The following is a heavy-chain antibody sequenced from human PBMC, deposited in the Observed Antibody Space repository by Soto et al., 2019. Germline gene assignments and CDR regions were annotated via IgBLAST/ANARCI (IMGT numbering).Heavy chain of an antibody. Sequence: PSETLSLTCAVYCGSFIGYYWIWIRQPPGKGLEWIGEINHSGSTNYNPSLKSRVTISVDTSKNQFSLKLSSVTAADTAVYYCARGFPDFWSGFGKGTWFDPWGQGTLVTVSS. V-gene: IGHV4-34*01. CDR2: INHSGST. CDR1: CGSFIGYY. D-gene: IGHD3-3*01. CDR3: ARGFPDFWSGFGKGTWFDP. J-gene: IGHJ5*02.